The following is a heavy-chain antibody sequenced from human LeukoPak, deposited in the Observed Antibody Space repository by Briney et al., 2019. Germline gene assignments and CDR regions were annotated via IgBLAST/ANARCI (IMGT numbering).Heavy chain of an antibody. Sequence: HPGGSLRLSCVASGFTFSNYAMHWVRQAPGKGLEWVAVISYDGYNKYYAESVKGRFTISRDTSKNTLYLQMSSLRAEDTAVYYCAKDLLLAAMVPDYWGQGTLVTVSS. CDR1: GFTFSNYA. J-gene: IGHJ4*02. V-gene: IGHV3-30-3*01. CDR2: ISYDGYNK. D-gene: IGHD5-18*01. CDR3: AKDLLLAAMVPDY.